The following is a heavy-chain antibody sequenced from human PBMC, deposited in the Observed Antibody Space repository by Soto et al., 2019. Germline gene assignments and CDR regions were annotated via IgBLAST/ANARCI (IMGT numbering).Heavy chain of an antibody. CDR3: AKDLTHSKYYYYGMDV. V-gene: IGHV3-23*01. CDR1: GFTFSSYA. J-gene: IGHJ6*02. CDR2: IGGSGGST. Sequence: PGGSLRLSCAASGFTFSSYAMSWVRQAPGKGLEWVSAIGGSGGSTYYADSVKGRFTISRDNSKNTLYLQMNSLRAEDTAVYYCAKDLTHSKYYYYGMDVWGQGTTVTVSS.